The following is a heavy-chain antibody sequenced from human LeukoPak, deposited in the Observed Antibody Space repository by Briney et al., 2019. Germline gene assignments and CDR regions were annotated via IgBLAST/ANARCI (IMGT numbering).Heavy chain of an antibody. V-gene: IGHV3-33*01. Sequence: GRSLRLSCTASGSTFSTYGMHWVRQAPGKGLEWVAFVRYDGSDKYFADSVKGRFTISRDNSKNTLYLRMNSLRAEDTALYYCASFGYWGQGTLVTVSS. CDR2: VRYDGSDK. D-gene: IGHD2-2*03. CDR3: ASFGY. J-gene: IGHJ4*02. CDR1: GSTFSTYG.